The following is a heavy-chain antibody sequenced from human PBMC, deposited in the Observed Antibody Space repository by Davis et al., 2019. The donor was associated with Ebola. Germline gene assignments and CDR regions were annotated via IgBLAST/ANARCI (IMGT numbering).Heavy chain of an antibody. CDR1: GYTFTGYY. CDR3: ARARGGTEYDAFDI. V-gene: IGHV1-2*02. Sequence: ASVKVSCKASGYTFTGYYMQWVRQAPGQGLEWMGWINPNSGGTNYAQKFQGRVTMTRDTSISTAYIELSSLRSDDTAVYYCARARGGTEYDAFDIWGQGTMVTVSS. CDR2: INPNSGGT. D-gene: IGHD2-8*02. J-gene: IGHJ3*02.